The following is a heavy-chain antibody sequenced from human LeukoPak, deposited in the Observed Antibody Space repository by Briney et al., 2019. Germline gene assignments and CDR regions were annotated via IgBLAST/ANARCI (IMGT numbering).Heavy chain of an antibody. V-gene: IGHV1-2*02. CDR2: INPNSGST. D-gene: IGHD1-26*01. CDR3: ARECSGTYCGED. Sequence: ASVKVSCKSSGYTFTVYYMHWVRQAPGQGLEWMGWINPNSGSTKYAQNFEGRVTMTRDTSITTAYMELSSLRSDDTAIYYCARECSGTYCGEDWGQGTLVTVSS. CDR1: GYTFTVYY. J-gene: IGHJ4*02.